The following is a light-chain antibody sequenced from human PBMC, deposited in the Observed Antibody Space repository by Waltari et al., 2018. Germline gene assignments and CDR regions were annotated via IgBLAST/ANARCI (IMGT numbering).Light chain of an antibody. CDR3: ASWDDSHYV. Sequence: QSVLTQPPSASATPGQRVTISCSGSRPNLGSNFLYWYQQFPKTAPKLPLYRNSERPSGVPERFSASKSGTSASLVISGVRSEDEAIYYCASWDDSHYVFGPGTTVTVL. V-gene: IGLV1-47*01. CDR1: RPNLGSNF. J-gene: IGLJ1*01. CDR2: RNS.